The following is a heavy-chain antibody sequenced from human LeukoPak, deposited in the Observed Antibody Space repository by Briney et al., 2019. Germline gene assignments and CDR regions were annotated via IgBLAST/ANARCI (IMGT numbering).Heavy chain of an antibody. J-gene: IGHJ3*02. CDR2: IYSSNDK. V-gene: IGHV2-5*01. Sequence: SGPTLVNPTQTLTLTCTFSGFSLTTTGADLGWIRQTPGKALEWLALIYSSNDKSYIPSLKSRLTLSKDTSKNQVVLTLTNLDPVDTATYYCVHLLTVTGPRNDPFDIWGQGTRVTVSS. CDR1: GFSLTTTGAD. D-gene: IGHD6-19*01. CDR3: VHLLTVTGPRNDPFDI.